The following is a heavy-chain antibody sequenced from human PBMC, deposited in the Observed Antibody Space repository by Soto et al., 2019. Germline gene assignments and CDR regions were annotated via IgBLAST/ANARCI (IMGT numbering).Heavy chain of an antibody. Sequence: WETLSLTCAVSEFSISSGYFWGLIRQPPGKGLEWIGSIFHTGTTYYSPSLKTRVTIFLDTSKNQFSLKLTSVTAADTAIYSCERDGLRDFVSSGSHSPHHLPDWGPG. D-gene: IGHD3-22*01. CDR3: ERDGLRDFVSSGSHSPHHLPD. CDR2: IFHTGTT. J-gene: IGHJ4*02. V-gene: IGHV4-38-2*02. CDR1: EFSISSGYF.